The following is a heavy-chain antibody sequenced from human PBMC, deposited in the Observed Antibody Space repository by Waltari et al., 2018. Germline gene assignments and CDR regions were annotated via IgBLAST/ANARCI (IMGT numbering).Heavy chain of an antibody. CDR3: ARASLRYFDWLPIDY. D-gene: IGHD3-9*01. J-gene: IGHJ4*02. Sequence: QVQLQESGPGLVKPSQTLSLTCTVSGGSISSGSYYWSWIRQPAGKGLEWIGRIYTSGSTNYHPSLKSRVTISVDTSKNQFSLKLSSVTAADTAVYYCARASLRYFDWLPIDYWGQGTLVTVSS. V-gene: IGHV4-61*02. CDR1: GGSISSGSYY. CDR2: IYTSGST.